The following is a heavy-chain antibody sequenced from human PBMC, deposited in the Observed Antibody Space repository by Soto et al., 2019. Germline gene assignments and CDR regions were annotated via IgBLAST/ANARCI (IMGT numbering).Heavy chain of an antibody. V-gene: IGHV3-48*02. CDR3: ARVSSGHDY. Sequence: EVQLVESGGGLVQPGGSLRLSCAASGFTFSSYSMKWVRKAPGKGLEWVSYISSSSSTIYYEDSVKGLFTISRDKAKNSLYLQIISLRDEDTAVYYCARVSSGHDYWGQGTLVTVSS. CDR2: ISSSSSTI. D-gene: IGHD6-19*01. J-gene: IGHJ4*02. CDR1: GFTFSSYS.